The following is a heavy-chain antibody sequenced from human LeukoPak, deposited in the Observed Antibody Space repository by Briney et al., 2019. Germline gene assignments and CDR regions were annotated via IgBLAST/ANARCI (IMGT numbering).Heavy chain of an antibody. CDR3: GTDSTGYDAFDI. Sequence: QPGGSLRLSCAASGFTFSSYSMNWVRQAPGEGLEWVPYISSSSSTIYYADSVKGRFTISRDNAKNSLYLQMNSLRAEDTAVYYCGTDSTGYDAFDIWGQGTMVTVSS. V-gene: IGHV3-48*01. J-gene: IGHJ3*02. CDR2: ISSSSSTI. CDR1: GFTFSSYS. D-gene: IGHD3-22*01.